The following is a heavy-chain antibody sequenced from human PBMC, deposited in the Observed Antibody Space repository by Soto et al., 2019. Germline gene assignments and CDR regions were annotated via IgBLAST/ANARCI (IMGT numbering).Heavy chain of an antibody. CDR3: ARDGGSSSSFHLYYYYYGMDV. Sequence: QVQLVQSGAEVKKPGSSVKVPCKASGGTFSSYAISWVRQAPGQGLEWMGGIIPIFGTANYAQKFQGRVTITADESTSTAYMELSSLRSEDTAVYYCARDGGSSSSFHLYYYYYGMDVWGQGTTVTVSS. V-gene: IGHV1-69*01. J-gene: IGHJ6*02. D-gene: IGHD6-13*01. CDR1: GGTFSSYA. CDR2: IIPIFGTA.